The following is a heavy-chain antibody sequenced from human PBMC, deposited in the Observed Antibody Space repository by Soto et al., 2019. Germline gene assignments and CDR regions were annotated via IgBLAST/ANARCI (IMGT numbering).Heavy chain of an antibody. J-gene: IGHJ3*02. V-gene: IGHV4-31*03. D-gene: IGHD2-2*01. Sequence: QVQLQESGPGLVQPSQTLSLTCTVSGGSIGSGAYCWSWIRQNPGRGLEWIGHIYYSGSTYYNPSLQRRVNIPVDTYINQMSLMVASVTAADTAVYYCARISLRAGVVVCDFDIWGQGTMVTVSS. CDR3: ARISLRAGVVVCDFDI. CDR2: IYYSGST. CDR1: GGSIGSGAYC.